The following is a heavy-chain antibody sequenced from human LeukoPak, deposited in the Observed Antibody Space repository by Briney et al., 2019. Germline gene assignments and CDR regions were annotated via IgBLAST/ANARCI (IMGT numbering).Heavy chain of an antibody. Sequence: GGSLRLSCAASGFTFSTYGMDWVRQVPGKGLEWVSVIDSGGKTYYADSVKGRFTISRDNSKTTVILQMNSLRAEDTAVYYCAIERRFSSGWYYFDYWGQGILVTVSS. J-gene: IGHJ4*02. CDR2: IDSGGKT. V-gene: IGHV3-23*03. CDR3: AIERRFSSGWYYFDY. D-gene: IGHD6-19*01. CDR1: GFTFSTYG.